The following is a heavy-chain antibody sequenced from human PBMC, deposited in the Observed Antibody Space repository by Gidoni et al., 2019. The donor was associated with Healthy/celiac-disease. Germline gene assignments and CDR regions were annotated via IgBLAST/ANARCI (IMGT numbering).Heavy chain of an antibody. CDR2: ISGSGGST. D-gene: IGHD3-10*01. CDR1: GCPFSSYA. V-gene: IGHV3-23*04. J-gene: IGHJ4*02. CDR3: YTMVRGVA. Sequence: VQLVESGGGLAQPGGSLRLPCPASGCPFSSYAMRWVRQAPGKVLEWVSAISGSGGSTYYADSVKGRFTISRDNSKNTLYLQMNSLRAEDTAVYYCYTMVRGVAWGQGTLVTVSS.